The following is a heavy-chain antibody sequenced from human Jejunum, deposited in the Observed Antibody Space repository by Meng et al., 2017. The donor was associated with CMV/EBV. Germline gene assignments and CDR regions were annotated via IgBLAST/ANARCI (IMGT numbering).Heavy chain of an antibody. D-gene: IGHD6-25*01. CDR1: GYTVSSYD. Sequence: KASGYTVSSYDISWVRQAPGQGLEWMGWISTYNGNTNYAPNLQGRVTMTTDTSTSTAYMELRGLRSDDTAVYFCARGLIAALFDYWGQGTPVTVSS. CDR2: ISTYNGNT. J-gene: IGHJ4*02. CDR3: ARGLIAALFDY. V-gene: IGHV1-18*01.